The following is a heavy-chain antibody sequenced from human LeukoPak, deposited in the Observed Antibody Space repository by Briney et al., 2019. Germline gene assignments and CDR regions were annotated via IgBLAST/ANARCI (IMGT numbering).Heavy chain of an antibody. J-gene: IGHJ6*03. V-gene: IGHV3-21*01. Sequence: GGSLRLSCAASGFTFSSYSMNWVRQAPGKGLEWVSSISSSSNYIYYADSVKGRFTISRDNAKNSLYLQMNSLRAEDTAVYYCARSWGLTTANMDVWGKGTTVTVSS. CDR1: GFTFSSYS. CDR2: ISSSSNYI. CDR3: ARSWGLTTANMDV. D-gene: IGHD4-17*01.